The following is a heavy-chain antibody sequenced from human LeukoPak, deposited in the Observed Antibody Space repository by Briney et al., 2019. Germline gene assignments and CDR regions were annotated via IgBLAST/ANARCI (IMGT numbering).Heavy chain of an antibody. CDR3: AKVLSKIYIYGPFDY. V-gene: IGHV3-30*18. CDR2: ISFDTTNK. J-gene: IGHJ4*02. Sequence: GGSLRLSCAASGFTFSSFGMHWVRQAPGKGLEWVAVISFDTTNKYYADSVKGRFIITRDNSKNTLYLQMNSLRAEDTAVYYCAKVLSKIYIYGPFDYWGQGSLVTVSS. D-gene: IGHD3-10*01. CDR1: GFTFSSFG.